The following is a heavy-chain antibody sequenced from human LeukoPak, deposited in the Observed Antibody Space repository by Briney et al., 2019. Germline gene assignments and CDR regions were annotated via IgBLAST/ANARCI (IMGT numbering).Heavy chain of an antibody. V-gene: IGHV4-34*01. CDR3: ARGRGDSTGYYSFDY. J-gene: IGHJ4*02. CDR2: INHSGST. Sequence: SETLSLTCAVYGGSFSVYYWSWIRQPPGEGLEWIGEINHSGSTNYNPSLKSRVTISVDTSKNQFSLKLSSVTAADTAVYYCARGRGDSTGYYSFDYWGQGTLVTVSS. D-gene: IGHD3-22*01. CDR1: GGSFSVYY.